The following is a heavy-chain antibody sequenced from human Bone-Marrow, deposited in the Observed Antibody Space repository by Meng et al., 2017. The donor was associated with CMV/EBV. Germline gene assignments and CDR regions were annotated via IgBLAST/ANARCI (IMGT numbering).Heavy chain of an antibody. CDR3: ARVSYSYGTLFDY. CDR2: ISSSSNTI. Sequence: GGSLRLSCAASGFSLSDYYMSWIRQAPGKGLEWVSYISSSSNTIYYADSVKGRFTISRDNAKNSLYLQMNSLRAEDTALYYCARVSYSYGTLFDYWGQGTLVTVSS. CDR1: GFSLSDYY. D-gene: IGHD5-18*01. J-gene: IGHJ4*02. V-gene: IGHV3-11*01.